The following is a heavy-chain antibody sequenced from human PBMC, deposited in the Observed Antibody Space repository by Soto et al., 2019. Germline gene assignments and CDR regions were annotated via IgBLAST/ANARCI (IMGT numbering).Heavy chain of an antibody. CDR3: AREGYSSGWYSDY. V-gene: IGHV4-30-4*01. Sequence: PSETLSLTCTVSGGSISSGDYYWSWIRQPPGKGLEWIGYIYYSVSTYYNPSLKSRVTISVDTSKNQFSLKLSSVTAADTAVYYCAREGYSSGWYSDYWGQGTLVTVSS. CDR1: GGSISSGDYY. J-gene: IGHJ4*02. CDR2: IYYSVST. D-gene: IGHD6-19*01.